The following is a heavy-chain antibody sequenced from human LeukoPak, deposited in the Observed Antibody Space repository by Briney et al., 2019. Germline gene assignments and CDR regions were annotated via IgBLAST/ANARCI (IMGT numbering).Heavy chain of an antibody. V-gene: IGHV4-34*01. CDR2: INHSGST. CDR1: GGSFSGYY. CDR3: ARSKSSQTGWFDP. D-gene: IGHD1-26*01. J-gene: IGHJ5*02. Sequence: SETLSLTCAVYGGSFSGYYWSWIRQPPGKGREWIGEINHSGSTNCNPSLKSRVTISVDTSKNQFSLKLSSVTAADTAVYYCARSKSSQTGWFDPWGQGTLVTVSS.